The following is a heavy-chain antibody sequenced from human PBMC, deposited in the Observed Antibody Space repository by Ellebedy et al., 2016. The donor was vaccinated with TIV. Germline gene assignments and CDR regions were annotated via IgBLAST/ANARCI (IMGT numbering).Heavy chain of an antibody. CDR1: GFTFSDYR. J-gene: IGHJ4*02. Sequence: GGSLRLSXTASGFTFSDYRMSWVRQAPGKGLEWVANIKQDGSEKYYVDSVKGRFTISRDNAKNSLYLQMNSRRVEDTAVYYCARRYFDYWGQGTLVTVSS. V-gene: IGHV3-7*03. CDR2: IKQDGSEK. CDR3: ARRYFDY.